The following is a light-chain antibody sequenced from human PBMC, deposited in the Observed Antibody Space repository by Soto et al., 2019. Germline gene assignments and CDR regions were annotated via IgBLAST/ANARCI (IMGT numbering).Light chain of an antibody. CDR1: SSNIGAGYD. CDR3: QSYDSSLSGYV. V-gene: IGLV1-40*01. Sequence: VLTQPPSLSGAPGQRVTIAFTGSSSNIGAGYDVHWYQQLPGTAPKLLIYGNSNRPSGVPDRFSGSKSGTSASLAITGLQAEDEADYYCQSYDSSLSGYVFGTGTKVTVL. CDR2: GNS. J-gene: IGLJ1*01.